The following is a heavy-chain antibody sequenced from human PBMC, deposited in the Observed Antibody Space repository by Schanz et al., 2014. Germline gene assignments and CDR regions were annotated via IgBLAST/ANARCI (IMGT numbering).Heavy chain of an antibody. Sequence: VHLVESGGGVVQPGRSLRLSCAASGFTVSSNYMSWVRQAPGKGLEWVSVIYSGGSTYYADSVKGRFTISRDNSKNTLYLQMNSLRAEDTAVYYCARGGCTNGLCYYYYGMDVWGQGTTVTVSS. CDR3: ARGGCTNGLCYYYYGMDV. CDR1: GFTVSSNY. V-gene: IGHV3-53*01. J-gene: IGHJ6*02. CDR2: IYSGGST. D-gene: IGHD2-8*01.